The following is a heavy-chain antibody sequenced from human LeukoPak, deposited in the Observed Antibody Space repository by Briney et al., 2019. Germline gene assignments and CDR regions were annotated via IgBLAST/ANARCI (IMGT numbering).Heavy chain of an antibody. CDR2: ISYDGSNK. V-gene: IGHV3-30*18. CDR3: AKDTSGWYMTLDY. D-gene: IGHD6-19*01. CDR1: GFTFSSYG. J-gene: IGHJ4*02. Sequence: GGSLRLSCAASGFTFSSYGMHWVRQAPGKGLEWVAVISYDGSNKYYADSVKGRFTISRDNSKNTLYLQMNSLRAEDTAVYYCAKDTSGWYMTLDYWGQGTLVTVSS.